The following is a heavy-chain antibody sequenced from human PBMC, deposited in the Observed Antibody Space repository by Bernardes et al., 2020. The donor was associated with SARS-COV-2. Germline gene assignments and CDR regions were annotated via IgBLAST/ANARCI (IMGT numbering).Heavy chain of an antibody. CDR2: ITGSGVST. J-gene: IGHJ4*02. CDR1: GFTFSNYA. Sequence: GSLRLSCAASGFTFSNYAMSWVRQAPGKGLEWVSAITGSGVSTYYADSVRGRFTISRDSSKNTLYLQMNGLRAEDTAIYYCAKHLSFAASWYFDYWGQGILVTVSS. V-gene: IGHV3-23*01. D-gene: IGHD3-16*02. CDR3: AKHLSFAASWYFDY.